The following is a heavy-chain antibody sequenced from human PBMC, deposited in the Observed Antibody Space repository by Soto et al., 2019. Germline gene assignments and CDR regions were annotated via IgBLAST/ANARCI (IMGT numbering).Heavy chain of an antibody. CDR2: IYYSGST. CDR1: GGSISSYY. J-gene: IGHJ6*02. V-gene: IGHV4-59*01. Sequence: SETLSLTCTVSGGSISSYYWRWIRQPPGKGLEWIGYIYYSGSTNYNPSLKSRVTISVDTSKNQFSLKLSSVTAADTAVYYCAGGRITMVRGALPYYYYYGMDVWGQGTTVTVS. D-gene: IGHD3-10*01. CDR3: AGGRITMVRGALPYYYYYGMDV.